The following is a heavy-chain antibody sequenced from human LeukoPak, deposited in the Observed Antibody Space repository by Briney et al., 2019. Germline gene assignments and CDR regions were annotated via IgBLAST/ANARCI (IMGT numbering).Heavy chain of an antibody. V-gene: IGHV3-74*01. CDR2: INNDGSTT. Sequence: GGSLRLSCAASGFXLSYYWMHWVRQAPGKGLVWVSDINNDGSTTAYADSVKGRFTISRDNAKSTLYLQMNSLRAEDTAVYYCARDWRNGMDVWGQGTTVTVSS. D-gene: IGHD1-1*01. J-gene: IGHJ6*02. CDR3: ARDWRNGMDV. CDR1: GFXLSYYW.